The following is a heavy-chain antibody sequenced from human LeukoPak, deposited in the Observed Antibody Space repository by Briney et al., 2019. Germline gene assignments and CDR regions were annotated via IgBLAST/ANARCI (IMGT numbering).Heavy chain of an antibody. J-gene: IGHJ3*02. CDR1: GGSISSSSYY. Sequence: SETLSLTCTVSGGSISSSSYYWGWIRQPPGKGLEWIGSIYYSGSTYYNPSLKSRVTISVDTSKNQFSLKLSSVTAADTAVYYCASPYSSSRDAFDIWGQGTMVTVSS. D-gene: IGHD6-13*01. CDR2: IYYSGST. CDR3: ASPYSSSRDAFDI. V-gene: IGHV4-39*01.